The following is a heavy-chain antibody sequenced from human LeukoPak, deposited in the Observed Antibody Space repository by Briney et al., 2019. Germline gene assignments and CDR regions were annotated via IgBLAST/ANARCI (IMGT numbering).Heavy chain of an antibody. CDR2: IIPIFGTA. J-gene: IGHJ6*02. CDR3: ARGHLMVVVPAAMYGMDV. V-gene: IGHV1-69*13. Sequence: ASVKVSCKASGDTFSSYAISWVRQAPGQGLEWMGGIIPIFGTANYAQKFQGRVTITADESTSTAYMELSSLRSEDTAVYYCARGHLMVVVPAAMYGMDVWGQGTTVTVSS. CDR1: GDTFSSYA. D-gene: IGHD2-2*01.